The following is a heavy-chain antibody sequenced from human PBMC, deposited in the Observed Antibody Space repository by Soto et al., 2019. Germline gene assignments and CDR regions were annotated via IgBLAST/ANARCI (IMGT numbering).Heavy chain of an antibody. J-gene: IGHJ1*01. D-gene: IGHD2-15*01. CDR3: ARDRGISPRPKYFQH. V-gene: IGHV4-61*01. Sequence: PSETLSLTCTVSGGSVSSGSYQWTWIRQPPGKGLEWIGYIHVSGSTNDNPSLKGRVTMSIDTSKNQFSLKLSSVTAADTAVYYCARDRGISPRPKYFQHWGQGTLVTVSS. CDR2: IHVSGST. CDR1: GGSVSSGSYQ.